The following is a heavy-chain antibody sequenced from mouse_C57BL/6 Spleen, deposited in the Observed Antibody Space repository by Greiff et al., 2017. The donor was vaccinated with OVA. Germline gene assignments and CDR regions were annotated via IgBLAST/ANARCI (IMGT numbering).Heavy chain of an antibody. Sequence: EVMLVESGGGLVQPGGSLKLSCAASGFTFSDYYMYWVRQTPEKRLEWVAYISNGGGSTYYPDTVKGRFPISRDNAKNTLYLQMSRLKSEDTAMYYCARYYGRGYAMDYWGQGTSVTVSS. D-gene: IGHD1-1*01. V-gene: IGHV5-12*01. CDR1: GFTFSDYY. J-gene: IGHJ4*01. CDR2: ISNGGGST. CDR3: ARYYGRGYAMDY.